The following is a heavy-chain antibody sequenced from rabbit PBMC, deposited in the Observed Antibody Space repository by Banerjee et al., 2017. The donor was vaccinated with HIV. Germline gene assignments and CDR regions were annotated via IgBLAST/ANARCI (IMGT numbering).Heavy chain of an antibody. CDR2: INTGSGTT. CDR3: ARGITRTNL. J-gene: IGHJ4*01. Sequence: QSLEESGGGLVKPGGTLTLTCKASGIDFSSYYYMCWVRQAPGKGLEWIGYINTGSGTTDYASWVNGRFTISRSTSLNTVTLQMTSLTAADTATYFCARGITRTNLWGPGTLVTVS. D-gene: IGHD1-1*01. CDR1: GIDFSSYYY. V-gene: IGHV1S43*01.